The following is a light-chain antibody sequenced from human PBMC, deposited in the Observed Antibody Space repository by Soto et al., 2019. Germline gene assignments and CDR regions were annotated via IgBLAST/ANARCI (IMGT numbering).Light chain of an antibody. CDR2: AVS. J-gene: IGLJ1*01. V-gene: IGLV2-14*01. Sequence: QSSRSLPGSVCRSPGQSITISCTGTMSDVGLYDYVSWYQHHPGKARQLMIYAVSNRPSGVSNRFSASKSGNTASLFVSGLQAEDEADYYCRSYTSDSSYVFGSGTKVTVL. CDR1: MSDVGLYDY. CDR3: RSYTSDSSYV.